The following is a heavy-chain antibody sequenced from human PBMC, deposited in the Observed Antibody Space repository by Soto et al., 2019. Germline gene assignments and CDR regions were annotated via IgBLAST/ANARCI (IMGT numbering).Heavy chain of an antibody. V-gene: IGHV3-30-3*01. CDR2: ISYDGSNK. CDR3: ASPVGYSSSWSPTPFDY. Sequence: PGGSLRLSCAASGFTFSSYAMHWVRQAPGKGLEWVAVISYDGSNKYYADSVKGRFTISRDNSKNTLYLQMNSLRAEDTAVYYCASPVGYSSSWSPTPFDYWGQGTLVTVSS. D-gene: IGHD6-13*01. CDR1: GFTFSSYA. J-gene: IGHJ4*02.